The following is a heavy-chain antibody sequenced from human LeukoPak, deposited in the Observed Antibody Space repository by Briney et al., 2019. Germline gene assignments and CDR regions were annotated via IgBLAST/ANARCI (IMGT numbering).Heavy chain of an antibody. CDR2: IYHSGST. D-gene: IGHD3-10*01. Sequence: PSGTLSLTCAVSGGSISSSNWWSWVRQPPGKGLEWIGEIYHSGSTNYNPSLKSRVTISVDKSKNQFSLKLSSVTAADTAVYYCARDGAGLLLLWFGEPPTEVYGMDVWGQGTTVTVSS. J-gene: IGHJ6*02. CDR1: GGSISSSNW. V-gene: IGHV4-4*02. CDR3: ARDGAGLLLLWFGEPPTEVYGMDV.